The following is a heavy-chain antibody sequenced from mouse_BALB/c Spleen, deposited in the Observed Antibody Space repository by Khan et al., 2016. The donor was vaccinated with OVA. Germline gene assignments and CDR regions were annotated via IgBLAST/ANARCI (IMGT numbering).Heavy chain of an antibody. J-gene: IGHJ3*01. D-gene: IGHD1-1*01. CDR2: VSTGGHYT. CDR1: GFTFSTYG. Sequence: EVELVESGGDIVKPGGSLKLSCAASGFTFSTYGMSWVRQTPDKRLEWVATVSTGGHYTYYTDTVKGRFPISRDNAKNTLYLQMSSLGSEDTAIFYCDRLAYYYDSEGFAYWGQGTLVTVSA. V-gene: IGHV5-6*01. CDR3: DRLAYYYDSEGFAY.